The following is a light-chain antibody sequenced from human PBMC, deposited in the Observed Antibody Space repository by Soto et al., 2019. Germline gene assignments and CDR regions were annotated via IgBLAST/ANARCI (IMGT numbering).Light chain of an antibody. J-gene: IGKJ3*01. Sequence: EMVMTQSPATLSVSPGERATLSCRASQSVSSNLAWYQQKPGQAPRLLIYGASTRATGIPARFSGSGSGTEFTLTISILQSEDFAVYYCQQYNNWPRAFGPGTKVDIK. V-gene: IGKV3-15*01. CDR1: QSVSSN. CDR3: QQYNNWPRA. CDR2: GAS.